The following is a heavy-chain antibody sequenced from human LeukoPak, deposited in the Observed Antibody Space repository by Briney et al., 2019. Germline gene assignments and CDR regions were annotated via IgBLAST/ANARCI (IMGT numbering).Heavy chain of an antibody. Sequence: SETLSLTYTVSGGSISSHYWSWIRQPPGKGLEWIGYIYYSGSTNYNPSLKSRVTISVDTSKNQFSLKLSSVTAADTAVYYCARGCSNQYYYYYYMDVWGKGTTVTVSS. CDR3: ARGCSNQYYYYYYMDV. CDR2: IYYSGST. CDR1: GGSISSHY. J-gene: IGHJ6*03. D-gene: IGHD4-11*01. V-gene: IGHV4-59*11.